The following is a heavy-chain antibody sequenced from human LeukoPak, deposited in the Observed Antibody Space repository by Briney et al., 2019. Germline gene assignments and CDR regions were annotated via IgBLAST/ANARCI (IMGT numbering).Heavy chain of an antibody. D-gene: IGHD3-10*01. CDR2: INPNSGGT. Sequence: EASVKVSCKASGYTFTGYYMHWVRQAPGQGLEWMGWINPNSGGTNYAQKFQGRVTMTRDTSISTAYMELSRLRSDDTAVYYCATVRFGELNWFDPWGQGTLVTVSS. CDR1: GYTFTGYY. J-gene: IGHJ5*02. CDR3: ATVRFGELNWFDP. V-gene: IGHV1-2*02.